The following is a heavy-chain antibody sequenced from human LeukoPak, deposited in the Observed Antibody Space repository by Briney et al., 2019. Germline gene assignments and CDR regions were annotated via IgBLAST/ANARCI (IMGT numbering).Heavy chain of an antibody. Sequence: GGSLRLSCAASGFTFSDYGMYWVGQAPGKGVEGVAVIWYDGSNKYYADSVKGRFTISRDNAKNTLYLQMNSLRAEDTAVYYCARDQAGTTHAIDYWGQGTLVTVSS. CDR1: GFTFSDYG. V-gene: IGHV3-33*01. D-gene: IGHD1/OR15-1a*01. J-gene: IGHJ4*02. CDR3: ARDQAGTTHAIDY. CDR2: IWYDGSNK.